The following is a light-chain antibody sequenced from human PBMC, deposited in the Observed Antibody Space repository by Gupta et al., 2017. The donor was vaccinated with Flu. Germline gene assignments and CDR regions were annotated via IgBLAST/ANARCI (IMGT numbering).Light chain of an antibody. V-gene: IGLV3-19*01. Sequence: SSELTQVPAVSVALGQTFRITCQGDSLINYYASWYQQKPGQAPVLVIFARYNRPSGIPDRFSGSSSGTTASLTITGAQAEDEADYYCHCQDSSGNQYVFGGGTKVTVL. J-gene: IGLJ1*01. CDR1: SLINYY. CDR3: HCQDSSGNQYV. CDR2: ARY.